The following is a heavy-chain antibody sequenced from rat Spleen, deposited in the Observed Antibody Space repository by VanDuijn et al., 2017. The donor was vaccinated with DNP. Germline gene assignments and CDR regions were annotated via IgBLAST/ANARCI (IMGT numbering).Heavy chain of an antibody. V-gene: IGHV5-25*01. CDR2: ISRSGGTI. CDR1: GFAFSNSD. CDR3: ARQGYSDAMDA. J-gene: IGHJ4*01. Sequence: EVQLVESGGGLVQPGRSMKLSCAASGFAFSNSDMAWVRQAPTEGLEWVASISRSGGTIYYRDSVRGRFTLSRDNAKSTLYLQMDSLRSEDTATYYCARQGYSDAMDAWGQGTSVTVSS. D-gene: IGHD1-1*01.